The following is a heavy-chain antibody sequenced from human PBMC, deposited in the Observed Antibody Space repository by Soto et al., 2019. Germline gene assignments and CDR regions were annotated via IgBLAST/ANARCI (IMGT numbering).Heavy chain of an antibody. D-gene: IGHD3-10*01. V-gene: IGHV4-59*01. Sequence: SETLSLTCAVSGGSIRGYYWSWIRQPPGKGLEWIGYMYNTGSTVYNPSFKSRVTISVDTSKNQFSLKLSSVTAADTAVYYCARVWGGAFDIWGQGTMVTVSS. J-gene: IGHJ3*02. CDR3: ARVWGGAFDI. CDR1: GGSIRGYY. CDR2: MYNTGST.